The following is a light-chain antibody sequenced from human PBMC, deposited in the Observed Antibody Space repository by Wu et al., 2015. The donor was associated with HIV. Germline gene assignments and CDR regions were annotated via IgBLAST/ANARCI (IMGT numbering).Light chain of an antibody. CDR1: QSISDW. J-gene: IGKJ3*01. V-gene: IGKV1-5*03. CDR3: QQYNTYVT. CDR2: KAS. Sequence: DIQMTQSPFALPASVGDRVTITCRASQSISDWLAWYQQKPGRAPKLLIYKASSLESGVPSRFSGSGSGTEFTLTISSLQPDDFATYYCQQYNTYVTFGPGTKVDMK.